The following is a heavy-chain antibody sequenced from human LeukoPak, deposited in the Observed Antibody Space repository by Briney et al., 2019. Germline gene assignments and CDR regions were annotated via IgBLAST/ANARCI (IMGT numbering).Heavy chain of an antibody. CDR2: ISGSGGST. CDR3: ANSPSTTYYYDSSGV. D-gene: IGHD3-22*01. CDR1: GFTFSSHA. Sequence: GGSLRLSCAASGFTFSSHAMSWVRQAPGKGLEWVSAISGSGGSTYYADSVKGRFTISRDNSKNTLYLQMNSLRAEDTAVYYCANSPSTTYYYDSSGVWGQGTMVTVSS. J-gene: IGHJ3*01. V-gene: IGHV3-23*01.